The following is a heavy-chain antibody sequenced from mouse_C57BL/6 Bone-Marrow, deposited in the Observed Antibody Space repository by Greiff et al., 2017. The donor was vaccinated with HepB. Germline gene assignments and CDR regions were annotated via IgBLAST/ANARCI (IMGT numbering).Heavy chain of an antibody. D-gene: IGHD1-1*01. CDR2: VYPYNGGT. CDR1: GFTFTDYY. Sequence: VHVKQSGPVLVKPGPSVKISCKASGFTFTDYYMHWVKQSHGKSLEWIGLVYPYNGGTSYNQKFKGKATLTVDTSSSTAYMELNSLTSEDSAVYYCASFYYYGSSYEYFDVWGTGTTVTVSS. J-gene: IGHJ1*03. V-gene: IGHV1-36*01. CDR3: ASFYYYGSSYEYFDV.